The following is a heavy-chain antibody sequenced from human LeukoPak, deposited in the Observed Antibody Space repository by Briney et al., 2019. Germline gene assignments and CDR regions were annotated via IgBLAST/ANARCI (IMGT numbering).Heavy chain of an antibody. J-gene: IGHJ4*02. D-gene: IGHD6-13*01. CDR1: GGSFSGYY. Sequence: SETLSLTCAVYGGSFSGYYWSWIRQPPGKGLEWIGEINHSGSTNYNPSLKRRVTISVDTTKNPLSLKLRSVTAPDTPVYYSARLYSSGWYGAYWGQGTLVTVSS. V-gene: IGHV4-34*01. CDR2: INHSGST. CDR3: ARLYSSGWYGAY.